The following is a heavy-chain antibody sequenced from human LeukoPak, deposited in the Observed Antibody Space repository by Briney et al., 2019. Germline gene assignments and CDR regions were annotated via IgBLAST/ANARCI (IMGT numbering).Heavy chain of an antibody. Sequence: GGSLRLSCAASGFTFSRFSMNWVRQAPGKGLEWVSYISSSSGTIYYADSVKGRFTISRDNAKNSLYLQMNSLRAEDTAVYYCARRYYYYYYMDVWGKGTTVTVSS. V-gene: IGHV3-48*04. CDR1: GFTFSRFS. J-gene: IGHJ6*03. CDR3: ARRYYYYYYMDV. CDR2: ISSSSGTI.